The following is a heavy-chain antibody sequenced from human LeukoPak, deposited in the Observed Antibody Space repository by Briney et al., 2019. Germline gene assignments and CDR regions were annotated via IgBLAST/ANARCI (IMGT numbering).Heavy chain of an antibody. CDR1: GGSISSYY. CDR3: ARLRRGYSYGPDY. J-gene: IGHJ4*02. CDR2: IYYSGST. V-gene: IGHV4-59*01. D-gene: IGHD5-18*01. Sequence: SETLSLTCTVSGGSISSYYRSWIRQPPGKGLEWIGYIYYSGSTNYNPSLKSRVTISVDTSKNQFSLKLSSVTAADTAVYYCARLRRGYSYGPDYWGQGTLVTVSS.